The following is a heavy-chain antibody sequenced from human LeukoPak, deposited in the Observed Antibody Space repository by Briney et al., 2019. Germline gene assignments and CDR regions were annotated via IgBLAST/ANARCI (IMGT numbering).Heavy chain of an antibody. Sequence: GGTLRLSCAASGFTFTSFAMNWVRQAPGKGLEWVSTISRSGVATYYANSVKGRFTISRDNSKNTVYLQMNSLRAEDTAIYYCAKHSHDGSAPYYDVQLDYWGQGTLVTVSS. CDR1: GFTFTSFA. J-gene: IGHJ4*02. V-gene: IGHV3-23*01. CDR3: AKHSHDGSAPYYDVQLDY. D-gene: IGHD3-22*01. CDR2: ISRSGVAT.